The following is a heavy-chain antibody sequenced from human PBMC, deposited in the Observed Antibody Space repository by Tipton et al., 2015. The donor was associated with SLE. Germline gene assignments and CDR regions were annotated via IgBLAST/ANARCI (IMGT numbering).Heavy chain of an antibody. J-gene: IGHJ5*02. V-gene: IGHV4-34*01. Sequence: TLSLTCTVSGGSISSYYWSWIRQPPGKGLEWIGEINHSGSTNYNPSLKSRVTISVDTSKNQFSLKLSSVTAADTAVYYCARHARSSSWYPPFDPWGQGTLVTVSS. D-gene: IGHD6-13*01. CDR2: INHSGST. CDR3: ARHARSSSWYPPFDP. CDR1: GGSISSYY.